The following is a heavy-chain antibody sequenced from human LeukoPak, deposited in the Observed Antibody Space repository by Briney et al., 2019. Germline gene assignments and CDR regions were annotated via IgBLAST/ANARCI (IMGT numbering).Heavy chain of an antibody. CDR3: ARVEAVVPAATYFY. CDR2: INPTGGST. D-gene: IGHD2-2*01. J-gene: IGHJ4*02. V-gene: IGHV1-46*01. Sequence: ASVKVSCKASGYTFPSYFMHWVRQAPGQGPEWMGIINPTGGSTTYAQKFQGRVTMTRDTSTSTAYMELRSLRSDDTAVYYCARVEAVVPAATYFYWGQGTLVTVSS. CDR1: GYTFPSYF.